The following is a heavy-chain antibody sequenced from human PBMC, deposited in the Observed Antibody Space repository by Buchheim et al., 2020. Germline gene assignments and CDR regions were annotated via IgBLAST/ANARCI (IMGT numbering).Heavy chain of an antibody. CDR3: WGGVVGATHYPMDG. Sequence: EVQLVESGGGLVKPGGSLRLSCAASGFTFSSYSMNWVRQAPGKGLEWVSSISSSSSYIYYADSVKGRFTISRDNAKNSLYLQMNSLRAEDKAVDYCWGGVVGATHYPMDGWGKGTT. CDR1: GFTFSSYS. CDR2: ISSSSSYI. J-gene: IGHJ6*03. D-gene: IGHD1-26*01. V-gene: IGHV3-21*01.